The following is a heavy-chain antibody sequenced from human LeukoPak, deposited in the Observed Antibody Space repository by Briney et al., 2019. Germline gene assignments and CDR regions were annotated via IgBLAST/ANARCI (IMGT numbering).Heavy chain of an antibody. Sequence: PGESLRLSCTASGFTFSNFWMGWVRQAPGKGLEWVASINHNGNVNYYVDSVKGRFTISRDNAKNSLYLQMSNLRAEDTAVYFCARGGGLDVWGQGATVTVSS. V-gene: IGHV3-7*03. CDR2: INHNGNVN. CDR3: ARGGGLDV. CDR1: GFTFSNFW. J-gene: IGHJ6*02. D-gene: IGHD3-16*01.